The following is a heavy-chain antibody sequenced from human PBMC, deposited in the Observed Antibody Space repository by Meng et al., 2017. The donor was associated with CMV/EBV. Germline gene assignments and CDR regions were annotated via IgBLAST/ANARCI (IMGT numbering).Heavy chain of an antibody. CDR3: ARGTNYVWGSYRWGWFDP. J-gene: IGHJ5*02. D-gene: IGHD3-16*02. CDR1: GGTFSSYA. Sequence: QVHLVQSGAEVKKPGSSVTVSFKASGGTFSSYAISWVRQAPGQGLEWMRGIIPIFGTANYAQKFQGRVTMTRDTSISTAYMELSRLRSDDTAVYYCARGTNYVWGSYRWGWFDPWGQGTLVTVST. V-gene: IGHV1-69*05. CDR2: IIPIFGTA.